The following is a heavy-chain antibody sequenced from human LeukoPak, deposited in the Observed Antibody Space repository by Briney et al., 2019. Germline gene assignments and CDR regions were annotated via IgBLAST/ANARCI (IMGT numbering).Heavy chain of an antibody. CDR3: VKDRTGTYTLDY. V-gene: IGHV3-30-3*02. D-gene: IGHD3-10*01. J-gene: IGHJ4*02. CDR2: ISYDGSIK. Sequence: SFKASGDTFSVYYMHWVRQAPGKGLEWVAAISYDGSIKDYADSVKGRFIISRDNSKNTLNLQMNSLRAEDTAVYYCVKDRTGTYTLDYWGQGTLVTVSS. CDR1: GDTFSVYY.